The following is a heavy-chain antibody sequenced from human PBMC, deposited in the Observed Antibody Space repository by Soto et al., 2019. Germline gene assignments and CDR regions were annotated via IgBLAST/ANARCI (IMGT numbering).Heavy chain of an antibody. CDR2: MNPNSGNT. D-gene: IGHD3-3*01. J-gene: IGHJ4*02. CDR1: GYTFTSYD. CDR3: ARGSAIFGVVPPGLLDY. Sequence: QVQLVQSGAEVKKPGASVKVSCKASGYTFTSYDINWVRQATGQGLEWMGWMNPNSGNTGYAQKFQGRVTMTRNTSISTAYMELSSLRSEDTAVYYWARGSAIFGVVPPGLLDYWGQGTLVTVSS. V-gene: IGHV1-8*01.